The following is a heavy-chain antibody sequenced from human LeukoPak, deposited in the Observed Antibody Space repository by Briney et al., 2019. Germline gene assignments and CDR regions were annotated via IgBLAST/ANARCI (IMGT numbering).Heavy chain of an antibody. J-gene: IGHJ4*02. CDR3: GSPRGGDIAAALGY. V-gene: IGHV3-30*04. D-gene: IGHD6-13*01. Sequence: GRSLRLSCVASGFTFSSYAMHWVRQAPGKGLEWVAVTSYDGRNKYYADSVKGRFTISRDNSKNTLYLQVDGLRAEDTAVYYCGSPRGGDIAAALGYWGQGTLVTVSS. CDR1: GFTFSSYA. CDR2: TSYDGRNK.